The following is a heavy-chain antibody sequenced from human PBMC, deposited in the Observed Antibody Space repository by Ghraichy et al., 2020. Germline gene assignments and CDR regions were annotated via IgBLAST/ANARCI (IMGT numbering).Heavy chain of an antibody. D-gene: IGHD2-8*02. V-gene: IGHV3-30*02. CDR2: IRYDGSNR. Sequence: LSLTCAASRFTFNAYAMHWVRQAPGKGLEWVAFIRYDGSNRYYADSVKGRFTVSRDNSENTLFLQMDSLTAEDTAVYYCAKASKYSTGQYFDFWGQGTLVTVSS. CDR1: RFTFNAYA. J-gene: IGHJ4*02. CDR3: AKASKYSTGQYFDF.